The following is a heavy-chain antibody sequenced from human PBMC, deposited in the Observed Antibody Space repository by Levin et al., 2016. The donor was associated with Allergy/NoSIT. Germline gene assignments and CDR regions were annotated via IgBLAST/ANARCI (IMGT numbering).Heavy chain of an antibody. CDR2: ITPFNGNT. J-gene: IGHJ3*02. Sequence: WVRQAPGQALEWMGWITPFNGNTNYAQKFQDRVTITRDRSMSTAYMELSSLRSEDTAMYYCASRLDIVARGDAFDIWGQGTMVTVSS. CDR3: ASRLDIVARGDAFDI. D-gene: IGHD5-12*01. V-gene: IGHV1-45*02.